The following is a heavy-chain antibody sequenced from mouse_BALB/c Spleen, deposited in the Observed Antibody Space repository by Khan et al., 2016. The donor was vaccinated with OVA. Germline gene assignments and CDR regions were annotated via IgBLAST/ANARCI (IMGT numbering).Heavy chain of an antibody. V-gene: IGHV14-4*02. Sequence: VQLKQSGAELVRSGASVKLSCTASGFNIKDYYMHWVKQRPEQGLEWIGWIDPENGDTEYAPKFQGKATMTADTSSNTAYLQLSSLTSEDTAVYYCTAFPSYYGRDWFAYWGQGTLVTVSA. CDR1: GFNIKDYY. CDR2: IDPENGDT. CDR3: TAFPSYYGRDWFAY. D-gene: IGHD1-1*01. J-gene: IGHJ3*01.